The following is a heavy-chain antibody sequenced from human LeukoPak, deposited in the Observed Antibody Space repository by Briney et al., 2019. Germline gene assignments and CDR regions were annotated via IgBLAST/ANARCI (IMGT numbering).Heavy chain of an antibody. CDR1: GFTFSDYY. Sequence: GGSLRLSCAASGFTFSDYYMGWIRQAPGKGLEWVSYISSSGSTIYYADSVKGRFTISRDNAKNSLYLQMNSLRAEDTAVYYCARTVTRGYFDYWGQGTLVTVSS. CDR3: ARTVTRGYFDY. J-gene: IGHJ4*02. V-gene: IGHV3-11*04. D-gene: IGHD4-17*01. CDR2: ISSSGSTI.